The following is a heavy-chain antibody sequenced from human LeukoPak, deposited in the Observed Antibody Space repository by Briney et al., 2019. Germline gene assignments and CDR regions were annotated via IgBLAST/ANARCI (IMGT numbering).Heavy chain of an antibody. J-gene: IGHJ4*02. V-gene: IGHV3-30*02. CDR2: IRYDGSNK. CDR1: GFTFSSYG. D-gene: IGHD6-13*01. CDR3: ANVPGIAAAGSDY. Sequence: GGSLRLSCAASGFTFSSYGMHWVRQAPGKGLEWVAFIRYDGSNKYYADSVKGRFTISRDNSKNTLYLQMNSLRAEDTAVYYCANVPGIAAAGSDYWGQGTLVTVSS.